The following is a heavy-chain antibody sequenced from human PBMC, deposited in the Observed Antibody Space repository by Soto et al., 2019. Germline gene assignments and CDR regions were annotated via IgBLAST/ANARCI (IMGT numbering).Heavy chain of an antibody. CDR2: IWYDGSNK. D-gene: IGHD3-3*01. Sequence: GGSLRLSCAASGFTFSSYGMHWVRQAPGKGLEWVAVIWYDGSNKYYADSVKGRFTISRDNSKNTLYLQMNSLRAEDTAVYYFARDSYVICLSGKYYDLWSGYYNGAFDIWGQGTMVTVSS. V-gene: IGHV3-33*01. CDR3: ARDSYVICLSGKYYDLWSGYYNGAFDI. J-gene: IGHJ3*02. CDR1: GFTFSSYG.